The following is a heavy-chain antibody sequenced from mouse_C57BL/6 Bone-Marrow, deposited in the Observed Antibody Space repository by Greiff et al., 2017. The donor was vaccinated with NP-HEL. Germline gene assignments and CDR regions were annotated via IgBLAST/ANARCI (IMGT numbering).Heavy chain of an antibody. V-gene: IGHV5-6*01. J-gene: IGHJ3*01. CDR3: AKHWRWLLLAY. CDR2: ISSGGSYT. CDR1: GFTFSSYG. D-gene: IGHD2-3*01. Sequence: EVNVVESGGDLVKPGGSLKLSCAASGFTFSSYGMSWVRQTPDKRLEWVATISSGGSYTYYPDSVKGRFTISRDNAKNTLYLQMSSLKSEDTAMYYCAKHWRWLLLAYWGQGTLVTVSA.